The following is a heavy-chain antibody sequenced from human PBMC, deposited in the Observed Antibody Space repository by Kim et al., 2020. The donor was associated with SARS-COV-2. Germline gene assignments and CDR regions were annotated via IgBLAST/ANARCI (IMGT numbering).Heavy chain of an antibody. J-gene: IGHJ4*02. CDR1: GFTFSSYA. CDR2: ISTNGGST. V-gene: IGHV3-64D*06. D-gene: IGHD6-19*01. CDR3: VKERTSGWYDFDY. Sequence: GGSLRLSCSASGFTFSSYAMHWVRRAPGKGLEYVSGISTNGGSTYHADSVKDRFIISRDNSRNMLNLQMSSLRSEDTAVYYCVKERTSGWYDFDYWGQGTLVTVSS.